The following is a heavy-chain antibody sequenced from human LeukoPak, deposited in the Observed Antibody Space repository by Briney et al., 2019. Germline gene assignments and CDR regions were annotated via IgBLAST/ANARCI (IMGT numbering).Heavy chain of an antibody. D-gene: IGHD3-22*01. CDR3: ARDLYYYDSSALYTPFDY. V-gene: IGHV1-3*01. J-gene: IGHJ4*02. Sequence: KFQGRVTITRDTSASTAYMELSSLRSEDTAEYYCARDLYYYDSSALYTPFDYWGQGTLVTVSS.